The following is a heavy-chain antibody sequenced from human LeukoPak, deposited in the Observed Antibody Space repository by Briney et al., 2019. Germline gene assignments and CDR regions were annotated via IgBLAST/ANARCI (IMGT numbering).Heavy chain of an antibody. Sequence: SETLSLTCAVSGGSFSAFYWTWIRQPPGKGLEWIGEITHSGSTKYNPSLKSRLTISVDTSKNQFSLKLSSVTAADTAVYYCASEMATISGPGYWGQGTLVTVSS. CDR1: GGSFSAFY. V-gene: IGHV4-34*01. J-gene: IGHJ4*02. D-gene: IGHD5-24*01. CDR2: ITHSGST. CDR3: ASEMATISGPGY.